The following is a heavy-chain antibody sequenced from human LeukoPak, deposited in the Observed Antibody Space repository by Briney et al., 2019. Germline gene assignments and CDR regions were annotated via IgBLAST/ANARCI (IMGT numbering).Heavy chain of an antibody. CDR2: ISYDGSNK. Sequence: GGSLRLSCAASGFTFSTSGMSWVRQAPGKGLEGVADISYDGSNKYYADSVKGRFTISRDNSKNTLYLQMNSLRAEDTAVYYCAKGRNDFWSGSRIDAFDIWGQGTMVTVSS. V-gene: IGHV3-30*18. CDR3: AKGRNDFWSGSRIDAFDI. D-gene: IGHD3-3*01. J-gene: IGHJ3*02. CDR1: GFTFSTSG.